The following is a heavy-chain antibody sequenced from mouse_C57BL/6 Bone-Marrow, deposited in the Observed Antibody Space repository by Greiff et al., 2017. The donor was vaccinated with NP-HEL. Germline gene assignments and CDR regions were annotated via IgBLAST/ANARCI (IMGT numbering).Heavy chain of an antibody. CDR2: ISDGGSYT. Sequence: DVKLVESGGGLVKPGGSLKLSCAASGFTFSSYAMSWVRQTPEKRLEWVATISDGGSYTYYPDNVKGRFTISRDNAKNNLYLQMSHLKSEDTAMYYGAREDNWDVDWGQGTTLTVSS. J-gene: IGHJ2*01. V-gene: IGHV5-4*01. CDR1: GFTFSSYA. D-gene: IGHD4-1*01. CDR3: AREDNWDVD.